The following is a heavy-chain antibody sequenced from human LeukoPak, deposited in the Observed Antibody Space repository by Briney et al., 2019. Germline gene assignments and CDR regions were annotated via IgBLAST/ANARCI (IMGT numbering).Heavy chain of an antibody. V-gene: IGHV3-15*07. J-gene: IGHJ4*02. CDR2: IKSKTDGGTT. Sequence: GGSLRLSCAASGFTFSNAWMNWVRQAPGKGLEWVGRIKSKTDGGTTDYAAPVKGRFTISRDDSKNTLYLQMNSLKTEDTAVYYCARDKSGSYYVNNDYWGQGTLVTVSS. CDR3: ARDKSGSYYVNNDY. D-gene: IGHD1-26*01. CDR1: GFTFSNAW.